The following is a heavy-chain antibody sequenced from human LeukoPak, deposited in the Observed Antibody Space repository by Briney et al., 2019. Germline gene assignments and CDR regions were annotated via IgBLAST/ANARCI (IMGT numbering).Heavy chain of an antibody. V-gene: IGHV3-30*02. CDR2: LRYDGSNK. D-gene: IGHD3-3*01. CDR3: ASSRFWSGFTVNY. Sequence: GGSLRLSCAASGLTFNSYGRQGVRQAPGKGLEGVAFLRYDGSNKYYADSVKGRFTISRDNSKNTLYLQMNSLRAEDTAVYYCASSRFWSGFTVNYWGQGTLVTVSS. J-gene: IGHJ4*02. CDR1: GLTFNSYG.